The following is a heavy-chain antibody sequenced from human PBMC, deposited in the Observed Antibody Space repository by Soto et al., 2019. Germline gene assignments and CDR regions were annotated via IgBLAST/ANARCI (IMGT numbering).Heavy chain of an antibody. CDR3: ARLHGGSCYPVGCWFDP. CDR1: GGSISSYY. Sequence: SETLSLTCTVSGGSISSYYWSWIRQPPGKGLEWIGYIYYSGSTNYNPSLKSRVTISVDTSKNQFSLKLSSVTAADTAVYYCARLHGGSCYPVGCWFDPWGQGTLVTVSS. CDR2: IYYSGST. J-gene: IGHJ5*02. V-gene: IGHV4-59*01. D-gene: IGHD2-15*01.